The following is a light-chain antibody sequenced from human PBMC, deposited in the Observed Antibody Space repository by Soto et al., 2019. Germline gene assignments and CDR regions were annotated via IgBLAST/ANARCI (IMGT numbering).Light chain of an antibody. CDR3: HQRNK. CDR2: DTS. J-gene: IGKJ5*01. V-gene: IGKV3-11*01. CDR1: QFLSSY. Sequence: ELVLIHAPSTVSLSPGERATLSCRASQFLSSYLAWCQQKPGQPPRLLIYDTSNRAAGISARFSGSRSGTDFILTISSLEPEDFAVYFCHQRNKFGQGTRLEIK.